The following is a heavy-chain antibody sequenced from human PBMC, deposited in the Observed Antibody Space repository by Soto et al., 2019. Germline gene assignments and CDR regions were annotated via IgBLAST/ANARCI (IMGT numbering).Heavy chain of an antibody. J-gene: IGHJ6*02. V-gene: IGHV1-18*01. CDR1: GYTFTSYG. Sequence: GASVKVSCKASGYTFTSYGISWVRQAPGRGLEWMGWISAYNGNTNYAQKLQGRVTMTTDTSTSTAYMELRSLRSDDTAVYYCARDLGLPEKTYYDFWSGYFPYGMDVWGQGTTVTVSS. CDR2: ISAYNGNT. D-gene: IGHD3-3*01. CDR3: ARDLGLPEKTYYDFWSGYFPYGMDV.